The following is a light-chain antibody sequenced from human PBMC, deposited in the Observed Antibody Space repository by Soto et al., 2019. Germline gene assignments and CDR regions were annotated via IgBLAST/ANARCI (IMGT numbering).Light chain of an antibody. CDR3: QQFGASLTWT. J-gene: IGKJ1*01. CDR2: GAS. Sequence: EVVLTQSPGSLFLSPGERATLSCRASQSVMSNYLSWYQQKPGQPPRLLIYGASSRATGIPDRFSGSGSGTDFTLTISRLEPEDFAVYYCQQFGASLTWTFGQGTKVDIK. V-gene: IGKV3-20*01. CDR1: QSVMSNY.